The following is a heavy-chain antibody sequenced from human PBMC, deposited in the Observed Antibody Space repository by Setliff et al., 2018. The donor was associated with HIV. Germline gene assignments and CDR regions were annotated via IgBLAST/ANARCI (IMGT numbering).Heavy chain of an antibody. V-gene: IGHV4-39*01. CDR3: ASRYYNFWSGYYDY. CDR2: IYKSGST. D-gene: IGHD3-3*01. CDR1: GASIRSSDYY. Sequence: NPSETLSLTCTVSGASIRSSDYYWGWVRQPPGKGLEWIGIIYKSGSTFYSPSLKSRVTISVDTSKNQFSLQLSSVTAADTAVYYCASRYYNFWSGYYDYWGQGTLVTVSS. J-gene: IGHJ4*02.